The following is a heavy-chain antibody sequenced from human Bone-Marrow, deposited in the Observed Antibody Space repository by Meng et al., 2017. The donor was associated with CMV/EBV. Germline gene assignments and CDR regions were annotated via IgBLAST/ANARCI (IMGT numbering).Heavy chain of an antibody. J-gene: IGHJ5*02. D-gene: IGHD1-26*01. CDR1: GYTFTRYY. V-gene: IGHV1-46*01. CDR2: INPSGGST. CDR3: AGGGSYPSWFDP. Sequence: SCKASGYTFTRYYTHWVRQAPGQGVEWMGIINPSGGSTIYAQKFQGRVTMTRDTSTSTVYMELNSLTSDDTALYYCAGGGSYPSWFDPWGQGTLVTVSS.